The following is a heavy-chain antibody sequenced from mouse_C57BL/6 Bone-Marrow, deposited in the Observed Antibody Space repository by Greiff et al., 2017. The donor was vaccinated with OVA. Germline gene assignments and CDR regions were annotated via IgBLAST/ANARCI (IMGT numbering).Heavy chain of an antibody. D-gene: IGHD2-1*01. CDR3: ARVDYGNYGAY. J-gene: IGHJ3*01. CDR2: INPYNGGT. CDR1: GYTFTDYY. V-gene: IGHV1-19*01. Sequence: VQLQQSGPVLVKPGASVKMSCKASGYTFTDYYMNWVKQSHGKSLEWIGVINPYNGGTSYNQKFKGKATLTVDKSSSTAYMELNSLTSEDSAVYYCARVDYGNYGAYWGQGTLVTVSA.